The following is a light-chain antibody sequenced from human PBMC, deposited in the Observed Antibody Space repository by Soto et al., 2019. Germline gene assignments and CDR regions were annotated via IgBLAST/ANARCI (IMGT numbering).Light chain of an antibody. CDR2: GAS. J-gene: IGKJ5*01. CDR3: QQRSNWPGT. Sequence: MELTPSPPTLLLAPGQRATLSCTASQSGSSRCLAWYQQKPGQAPRLLIYGASTRDVGIPDRFSGSGSGTEFTLTISRLEPEDFAAYYCQQRSNWPGTFGQGTRLEI. CDR1: QSGSSRC. V-gene: IGKV3D-20*02.